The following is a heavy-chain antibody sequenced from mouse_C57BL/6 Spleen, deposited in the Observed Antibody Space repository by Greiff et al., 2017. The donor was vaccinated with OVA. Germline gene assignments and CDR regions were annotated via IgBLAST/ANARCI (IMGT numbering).Heavy chain of an antibody. J-gene: IGHJ4*01. CDR1: GFTFSSYA. Sequence: DVMLVESGGGLVKPGGSLKLSCAASGFTFSSYAMSWVRQTPEKRLEWVATISDGGSYTYYPDNVKGRFTISRDNAKNNLYLQMSHLKSEDTAMYYCARDNYSNYYAMDYWGQGTSVTVSS. CDR2: ISDGGSYT. V-gene: IGHV5-4*01. D-gene: IGHD2-5*01. CDR3: ARDNYSNYYAMDY.